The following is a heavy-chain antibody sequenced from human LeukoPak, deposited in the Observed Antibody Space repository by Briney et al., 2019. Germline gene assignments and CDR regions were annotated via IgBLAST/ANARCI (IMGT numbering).Heavy chain of an antibody. CDR2: IHYSGTI. CDR1: GGSVTNDY. CDR3: ATSYDHGWLIGS. D-gene: IGHD3-16*01. Sequence: SETLSLTCTVSGGSVTNDYWNWIRQSSGKQLEWIGSIHYSGTINYSPSLKSRITISLDTSKNQFSLKLSSVTAADTAMYYCATSYDHGWLIGSWGQGTLVTVSS. J-gene: IGHJ4*02. V-gene: IGHV4-59*02.